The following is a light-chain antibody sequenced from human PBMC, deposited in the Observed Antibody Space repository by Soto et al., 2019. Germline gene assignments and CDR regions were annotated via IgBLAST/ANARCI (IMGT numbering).Light chain of an antibody. CDR3: QKYGIVPRT. CDR1: QDINIY. CDR2: GAS. V-gene: IGKV1-27*01. Sequence: DIQMTQSPSSLSASIGDRVTITCRASQDINIYLAWYQQQPGRVPKLLIYGASILQSGVPSRFSGSGSGTDFTLTISSLQPAYGATYYCQKYGIVPRTLGQGTRVEIK. J-gene: IGKJ1*01.